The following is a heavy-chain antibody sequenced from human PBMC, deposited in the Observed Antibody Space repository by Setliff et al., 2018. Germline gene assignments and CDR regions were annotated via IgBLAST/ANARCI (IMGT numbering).Heavy chain of an antibody. Sequence: HPGGSLRLSCVASGFAYTTYGIHWVRQAPGKGLEWVALIWYDGSNKYYADSVKGRFTISRDNSKNTVYLQMNSLRAEDTAVYYCARGIYGGNSVVDYWGQGTLVTVSS. D-gene: IGHD4-17*01. CDR1: GFAYTTYG. J-gene: IGHJ4*02. CDR2: IWYDGSNK. V-gene: IGHV3-33*01. CDR3: ARGIYGGNSVVDY.